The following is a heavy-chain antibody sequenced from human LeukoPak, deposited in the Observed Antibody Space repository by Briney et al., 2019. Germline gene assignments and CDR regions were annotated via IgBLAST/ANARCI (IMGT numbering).Heavy chain of an antibody. J-gene: IGHJ4*02. D-gene: IGHD2/OR15-2a*01. Sequence: GGSLRLSCAASGFTFSTYAMHWVRRAPGKGLEWVSIISTSGDTTYYAGSVKGRFTISRDNSKNTLFLQMNSLRAEDTAVYYCARGSPLSYYFDYWGQGTLVTVSS. V-gene: IGHV3-23*01. CDR1: GFTFSTYA. CDR2: ISTSGDTT. CDR3: ARGSPLSYYFDY.